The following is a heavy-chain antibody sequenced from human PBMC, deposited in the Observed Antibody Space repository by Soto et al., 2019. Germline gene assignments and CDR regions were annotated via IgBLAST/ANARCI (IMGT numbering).Heavy chain of an antibody. CDR2: ISGSGGRS. Sequence: GGSLRLSCAASGFTFSNYAVTWVRQGPGKGLEWVSGISGSGGRSYYADSVKGRFTISRDNSKSTLYLQMNSLRAEDTAVYYCANSYVVWCSEHSYYFDYWGQGTLVTVSS. J-gene: IGHJ4*02. D-gene: IGHD2-21*01. CDR1: GFTFSNYA. V-gene: IGHV3-23*01. CDR3: ANSYVVWCSEHSYYFDY.